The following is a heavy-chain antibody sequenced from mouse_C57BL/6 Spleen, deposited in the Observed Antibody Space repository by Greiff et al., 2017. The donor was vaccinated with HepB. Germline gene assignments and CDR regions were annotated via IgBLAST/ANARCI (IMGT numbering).Heavy chain of an antibody. Sequence: VKLQQPGAELVRPGPSVKLSCKASGYTFTSYWMHWVKQRPGQGLEWIGVIDPSDSYTNYNQKFKGKATLTVDTSSSTAYMQLSSLTSEDSAVYYCARGGLGDYWGQGTTLTVSS. CDR1: GYTFTSYW. V-gene: IGHV1-59*01. J-gene: IGHJ2*01. CDR2: IDPSDSYT. D-gene: IGHD4-1*01. CDR3: ARGGLGDY.